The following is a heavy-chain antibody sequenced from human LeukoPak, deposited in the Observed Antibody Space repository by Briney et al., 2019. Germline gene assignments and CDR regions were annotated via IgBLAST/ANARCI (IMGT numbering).Heavy chain of an antibody. J-gene: IGHJ4*02. CDR2: INPNSGRT. Sequence: ASVKVSCKTSGYSFNDYYLHWVRQAPGQGLEWMGWINPNSGRTNSAPKLQGRVTLTTDTSITTAYMELTSLISGDTALYYCARDSSDVLTGYYHFWGQGTLVTVSS. CDR3: ARDSSDVLTGYYHF. V-gene: IGHV1-2*02. D-gene: IGHD3-9*01. CDR1: GYSFNDYY.